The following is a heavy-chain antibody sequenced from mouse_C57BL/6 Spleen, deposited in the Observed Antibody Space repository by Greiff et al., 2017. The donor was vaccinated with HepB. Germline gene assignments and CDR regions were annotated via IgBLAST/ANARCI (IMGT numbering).Heavy chain of an antibody. Sequence: EVKLQESGPGLVKPSQSLSLTCSVTGYSITSGYYWNWIRQFPGNKLEWMGYISYDGSNNYNPSLKNRISITRDTSKNQFFLKLNSVTTEDTATYYCARRNYDYDEGFAYWGQGTLVTVSA. CDR2: ISYDGSN. J-gene: IGHJ3*01. D-gene: IGHD2-4*01. CDR1: GYSITSGYY. CDR3: ARRNYDYDEGFAY. V-gene: IGHV3-6*01.